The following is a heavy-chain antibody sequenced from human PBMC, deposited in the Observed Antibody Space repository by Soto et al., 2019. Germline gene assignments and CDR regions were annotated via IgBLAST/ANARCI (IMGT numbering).Heavy chain of an antibody. D-gene: IGHD6-13*01. J-gene: IGHJ4*02. CDR2: IKADGSEK. CDR3: ARGARGSSSDC. V-gene: IGHV3-7*04. CDR1: GFTFSSYW. Sequence: EVQLVESGGGLVQPGGSLRLSCAASGFTFSSYWMNWVRQAPGKGLEWVASIKADGSEKYYVDSVKGRFTISRDNAKNRLHLEMNSLRAEDTAVYYCARGARGSSSDCWGQGTLVTVSS.